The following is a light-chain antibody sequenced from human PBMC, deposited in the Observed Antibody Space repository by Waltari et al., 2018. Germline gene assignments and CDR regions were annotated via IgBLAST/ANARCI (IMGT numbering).Light chain of an antibody. CDR3: GSYSGTTTYV. CDR1: GSDVGGYNY. V-gene: IGLV2-14*03. Sequence: QSALAQPASVSGSPGQSVTISCTGTGSDVGGYNYVSWYQHHPGKVPKVIIYDVNFRPSGISSRFSGSKSGNTASLTISGLQAEDEADYYCGSYSGTTTYVFGTGTYVTVL. J-gene: IGLJ1*01. CDR2: DVN.